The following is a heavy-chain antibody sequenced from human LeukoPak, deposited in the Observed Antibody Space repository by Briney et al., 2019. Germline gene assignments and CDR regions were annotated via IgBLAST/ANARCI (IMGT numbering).Heavy chain of an antibody. V-gene: IGHV3-48*03. CDR3: ARAYDPYYYYYGMDV. D-gene: IGHD5-12*01. CDR1: GFTFSSYE. CDR2: ISSSGSTI. J-gene: IGHJ6*02. Sequence: GGSLRLFCAASGFTFSSYEMNWVRQAPGKGLEWVSYISSSGSTIYYADSVKGRFTISRDNAKDSLYLQMNSLRAEDTAVYYCARAYDPYYYYYGMDVWGQGTTVTVSS.